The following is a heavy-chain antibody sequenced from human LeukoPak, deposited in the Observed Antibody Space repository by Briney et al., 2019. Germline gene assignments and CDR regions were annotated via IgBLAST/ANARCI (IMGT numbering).Heavy chain of an antibody. J-gene: IGHJ2*01. CDR3: ARQGLEYCGSDCLPWYFDL. D-gene: IGHD2-21*02. CDR1: GYSFTNYW. CDR2: IYPGDSDT. V-gene: IGHV5-51*01. Sequence: GESLKISCEASGYSFTNYWIGWVRQMPGQGLEWMGIIYPGDSDTKYSPSLQGQVTISADKSTSTAYLQWSSLEASDTAMYYCARQGLEYCGSDCLPWYFDLWGRGTLVTVSS.